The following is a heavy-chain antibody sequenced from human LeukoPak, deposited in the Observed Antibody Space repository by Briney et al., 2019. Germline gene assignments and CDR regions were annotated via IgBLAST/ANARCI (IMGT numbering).Heavy chain of an antibody. V-gene: IGHV3-30-3*01. CDR1: GFTFSSYA. CDR3: ARDLNNGSYHWFDP. D-gene: IGHD1-26*01. Sequence: GGSLRLSCAASGFTFSSYAMHWVRQAPGKGLEWVAVISYDGSNKYYADSVRGRFTISRDNSKNTLYLQMNSLRAEDTAIYYCARDLNNGSYHWFDPWGQGTLVTVSS. J-gene: IGHJ5*02. CDR2: ISYDGSNK.